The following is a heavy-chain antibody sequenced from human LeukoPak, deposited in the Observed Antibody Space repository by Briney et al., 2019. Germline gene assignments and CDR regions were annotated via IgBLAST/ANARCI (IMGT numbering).Heavy chain of an antibody. V-gene: IGHV1-2*02. CDR3: ANWGGYGSGSYFDY. CDR2: INPKSGGT. J-gene: IGHJ4*02. D-gene: IGHD3-10*01. Sequence: ASVKVSCKASGYTFTDYYIQWVQQAPGQGLEWMGWINPKSGGTNYAQKFQGRVTMTRDTSISTAYMELSRLTSDDTAVYYCANWGGYGSGSYFDYLGRGTLVTVSS. CDR1: GYTFTDYY.